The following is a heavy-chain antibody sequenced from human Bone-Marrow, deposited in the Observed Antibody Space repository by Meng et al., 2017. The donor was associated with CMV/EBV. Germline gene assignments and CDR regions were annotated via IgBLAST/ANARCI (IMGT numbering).Heavy chain of an antibody. J-gene: IGHJ4*02. CDR3: AHKFGGYALAN. V-gene: IGHV3-48*04. CDR1: GFTFSSYS. D-gene: IGHD3-10*01. CDR2: ISSSGSTI. Sequence: ESLKISCAASGFTFSSYSMNWVRQAPGKGLEWVSYISSSGSTIYYADSVKGRFTISRDNAKNSVFLQMNSLRAEDTAVYYCAHKFGGYALANWGQGTLVTVSS.